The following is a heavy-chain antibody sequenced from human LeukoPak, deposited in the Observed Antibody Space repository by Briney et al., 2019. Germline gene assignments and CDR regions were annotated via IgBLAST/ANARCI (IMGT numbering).Heavy chain of an antibody. CDR3: AKETAYCGGGCYSLHDY. CDR1: GLTFSSYS. J-gene: IGHJ4*02. V-gene: IGHV3-23*01. Sequence: GGSLRLSCAASGLTFSSYSMSWARHAAGDWLESVSVISVSGGSTYYPDCMKGRFTISRDNSKNTLYLQIISLRAEDTALYYCAKETAYCGGGCYSLHDYWGQGTLVTVSS. D-gene: IGHD2-21*02. CDR2: ISVSGGST.